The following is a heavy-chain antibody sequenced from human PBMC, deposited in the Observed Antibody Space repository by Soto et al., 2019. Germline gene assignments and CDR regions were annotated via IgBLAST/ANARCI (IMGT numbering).Heavy chain of an antibody. CDR1: GFIADDYA. V-gene: IGHV3-9*02. Sequence: EVQLVESGGGLVQPGRSLRLSCVASGFIADDYAMHWVRQAPGKGLEWVSGISSNSATINYADSVKGRFTISRDNAKSSLFLQMNSLRPEDTAFYYCVKDMKWGGMTTSHYFDSGGQGTLVTVSS. CDR3: VKDMKWGGMTTSHYFDS. D-gene: IGHD4-17*01. CDR2: ISSNSATI. J-gene: IGHJ4*02.